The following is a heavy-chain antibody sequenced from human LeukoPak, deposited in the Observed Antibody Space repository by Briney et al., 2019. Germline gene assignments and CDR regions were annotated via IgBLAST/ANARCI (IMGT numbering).Heavy chain of an antibody. V-gene: IGHV4-34*01. CDR2: INHSGST. CDR3: ARDRRRQLYGGSYYYGMDV. D-gene: IGHD3-16*01. Sequence: PSETLSLTCAVYGGSFSGYYWSWIRQPPGKELEWIGEINHSGSTNYNPSLKSRVTISVDTSKNQFSLKLSSVTAADTAVYYCARDRRRQLYGGSYYYGMDVWGQGTTVTVSS. CDR1: GGSFSGYY. J-gene: IGHJ6*02.